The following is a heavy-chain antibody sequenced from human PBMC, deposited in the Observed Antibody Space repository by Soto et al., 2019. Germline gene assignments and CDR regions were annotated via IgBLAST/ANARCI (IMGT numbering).Heavy chain of an antibody. J-gene: IGHJ3*02. V-gene: IGHV1-8*01. CDR1: GYSFTSYD. D-gene: IGHD2-8*01. CDR2: MNPNSGNT. CDR3: ARYPYTSYCTDGRCTYAAFDI. Sequence: QVQMVQSGAEVKKPGASVKVSCRASGYSFTSYDVNWVRQATGQGLEWMGWMNPNSGNTAFAEKFEGRVTITRDTPISTAYMETSGLRSADTAVYYCARYPYTSYCTDGRCTYAAFDIWGQGTVVTVSS.